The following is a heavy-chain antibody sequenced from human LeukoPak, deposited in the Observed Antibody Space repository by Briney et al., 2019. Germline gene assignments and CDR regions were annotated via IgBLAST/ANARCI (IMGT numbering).Heavy chain of an antibody. CDR3: ARQLTYYYDSSGYYFSP. D-gene: IGHD3-22*01. V-gene: IGHV4-59*08. Sequence: SETLSLTCTVSGGSISSYYWSWIRQPPGKGLEWIAYISDIGSINYNPSLKSRVTISVDTSKNQFSLKLSSVTAADTAVYYCARQLTYYYDSSGYYFSPWGQGTLVTVSS. CDR1: GGSISSYY. CDR2: ISDIGSI. J-gene: IGHJ5*02.